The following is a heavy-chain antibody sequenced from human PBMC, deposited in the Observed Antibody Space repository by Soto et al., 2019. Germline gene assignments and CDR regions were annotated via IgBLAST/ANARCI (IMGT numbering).Heavy chain of an antibody. D-gene: IGHD6-13*01. CDR3: ARWGIAAGDY. CDR1: GFTFSSYG. CDR2: IWYDGRNE. Sequence: QVQLVESGGGVVQPGRSLRRSCAASGFTFSSYGMHWVRQAPGKGLEWVTVIWYDGRNEYYADSVKARVTISRDQSKNTLYLQMNRLRAEEPAVYYCARWGIAAGDYWGQGTLVTVAS. J-gene: IGHJ4*02. V-gene: IGHV3-33*01.